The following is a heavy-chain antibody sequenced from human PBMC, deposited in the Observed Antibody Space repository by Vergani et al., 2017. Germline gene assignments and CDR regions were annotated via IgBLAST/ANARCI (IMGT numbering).Heavy chain of an antibody. J-gene: IGHJ6*02. Sequence: QVQLVQSGAEVKKPGASVKLSCKTSGFAFSGYHMHWVRQAPGQGLEWIGWMNPNSGNTGYAQKFQGRVTITRNTSISTAYMELSSLRSEDTAVYYCARIDYGDSYGMDVWGQGTTVTVSS. D-gene: IGHD4-17*01. CDR2: MNPNSGNT. CDR3: ARIDYGDSYGMDV. V-gene: IGHV1-8*03. CDR1: GFAFSGYH.